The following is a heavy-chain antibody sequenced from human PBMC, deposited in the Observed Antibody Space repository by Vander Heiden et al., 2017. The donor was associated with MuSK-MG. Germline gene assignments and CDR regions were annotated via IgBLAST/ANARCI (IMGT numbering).Heavy chain of an antibody. D-gene: IGHD3-22*01. V-gene: IGHV5-51*01. CDR3: ASLYYYDSSGWGDAFDI. CDR2: SYPVYSDT. CDR1: GYSFTIYW. J-gene: IGHJ3*02. Sequence: EVQLVQAGAEVKKPGESLKISCKGSGYSFTIYWSGRRRQMPGKGLEWMVISYPVYSDTRYSPSFQGQVTISADKSISTAYLQWSSLKASDTAMYYCASLYYYDSSGWGDAFDIWGQGTMVTVSS.